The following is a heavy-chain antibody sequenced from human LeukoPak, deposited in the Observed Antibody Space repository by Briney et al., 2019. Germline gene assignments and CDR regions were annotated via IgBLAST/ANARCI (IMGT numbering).Heavy chain of an antibody. CDR2: ISYNSDTI. V-gene: IGHV3-9*01. Sequence: GRSLRLSCAASAFTFDDYAMHWVRQAPGKGLEWVSGISYNSDTIAYADSVKGRFTISRDNAKNSLYLQMNSLRAEDTALYYCAKDYCGGDCYSGWYFDLWGRGTLVTVSS. CDR3: AKDYCGGDCYSGWYFDL. CDR1: AFTFDDYA. D-gene: IGHD2-21*02. J-gene: IGHJ2*01.